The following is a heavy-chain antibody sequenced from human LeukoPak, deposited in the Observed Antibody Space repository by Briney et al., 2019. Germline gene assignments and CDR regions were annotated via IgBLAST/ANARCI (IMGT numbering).Heavy chain of an antibody. CDR2: IYSGGST. CDR3: AKDDGYSSGWPAYYFDY. CDR1: GFTVSSNY. D-gene: IGHD6-19*01. V-gene: IGHV3-66*01. Sequence: GGSLRLSCAASGFTVSSNYRSWVRQVPGKGLEWVSGIYSGGSTYYADSVKGRFNISRDKSKNTLYLQMNSLTAEDTAVYYCAKDDGYSSGWPAYYFDYWGQGTLVTVSS. J-gene: IGHJ4*02.